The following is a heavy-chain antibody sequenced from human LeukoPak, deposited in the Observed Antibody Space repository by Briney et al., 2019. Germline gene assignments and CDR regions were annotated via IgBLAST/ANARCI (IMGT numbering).Heavy chain of an antibody. D-gene: IGHD3-22*01. Sequence: PGGSLRLSCAASGFTFDNYTMHWVRQAPGKTLEWVSLISWDGTTYYADSMKGRFTISRDNNKNSLYLQMDTLRTEDTAFYYCAKDIRYKSSGSVIKNWGQGTLVTVSS. CDR1: GFTFDNYT. V-gene: IGHV3-43*01. J-gene: IGHJ4*02. CDR3: AKDIRYKSSGSVIKN. CDR2: ISWDGTT.